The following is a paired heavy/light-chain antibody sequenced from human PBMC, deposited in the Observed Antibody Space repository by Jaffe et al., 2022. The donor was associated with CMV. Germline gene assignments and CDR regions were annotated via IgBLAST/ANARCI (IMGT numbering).Light chain of an antibody. J-gene: IGKJ5*01. Sequence: EIQMTQSPSSLSASVGDRVIITCRASQDISNYLAWFQQKPGEAPKSLIYGRSTLQTGVPSKFSGSGSGTDFSLTISSLQPEDFATYYCQQYYTYPVTFGQGTRLEIK. CDR2: GRS. CDR3: QQYYTYPVT. V-gene: IGKV1-16*02. CDR1: QDISNY.
Heavy chain of an antibody. V-gene: IGHV3-7*03. J-gene: IGHJ6*03. CDR1: GFSFSTSY. CDR2: IKQDGSAE. Sequence: EVQLVESGGGLVQPGGSLRLSCAASGFSFSTSYMRWVRQVAGKGLEWVADIKQDGSAEYYVDSVRGRFIISRDNAKNSLYLQMSSLRAEDTAVYYCAKMGREGYNYNFYYYMDVWGKGTTVTVSS. CDR3: AKMGREGYNYNFYYYMDV. D-gene: IGHD3-10*01.